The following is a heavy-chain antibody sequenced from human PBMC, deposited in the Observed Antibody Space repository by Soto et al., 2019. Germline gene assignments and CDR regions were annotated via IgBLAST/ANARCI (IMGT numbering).Heavy chain of an antibody. Sequence: PGGSLRLSCAASGFTFSSYGMHWVRQAPGKGLEWVAVIWYDGSNKYYADSVKGRFTISRDNSKNTLYLQMNSLRAEDTAVYYCARHHSSYDAFDIWGQGTMVTVSS. CDR2: IWYDGSNK. V-gene: IGHV3-33*01. J-gene: IGHJ3*02. CDR1: GFTFSSYG. CDR3: ARHHSSYDAFDI. D-gene: IGHD6-19*01.